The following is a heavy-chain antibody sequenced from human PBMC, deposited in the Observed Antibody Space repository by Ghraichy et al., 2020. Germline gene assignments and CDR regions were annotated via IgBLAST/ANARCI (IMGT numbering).Heavy chain of an antibody. CDR2: IWYDGSNK. D-gene: IGHD6-19*01. V-gene: IGHV3-33*01. CDR3: ARDPSFPVALDY. CDR1: GFTFSSYG. Sequence: GGSLRLSCAASGFTFSSYGMHWVRQAPGKGLEWVAVIWYDGSNKYYADSVKGRFTISRDNSKNTLYLQMNSLRAEDTAVYYCARDPSFPVALDYWGQGTLVTVSS. J-gene: IGHJ4*02.